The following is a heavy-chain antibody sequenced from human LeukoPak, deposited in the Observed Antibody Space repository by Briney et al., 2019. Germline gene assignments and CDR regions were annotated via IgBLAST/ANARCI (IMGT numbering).Heavy chain of an antibody. CDR3: ARAGSTHAWFDP. V-gene: IGHV4-31*03. CDR2: IYYSGST. CDR1: GGSISSGGYY. D-gene: IGHD6-13*01. Sequence: SETLSLTCTVSGGSISSGGYYWSWIRQHPGKGLEWIGYIYYSGSTYYNPSLKSRVTISVDTSKNQFSLKLSSVTAADTAVYYCARAGSTHAWFDPWGQGTLVTVSS. J-gene: IGHJ5*02.